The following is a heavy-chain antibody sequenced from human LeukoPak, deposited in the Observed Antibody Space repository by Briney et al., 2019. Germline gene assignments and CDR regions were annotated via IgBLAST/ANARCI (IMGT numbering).Heavy chain of an antibody. D-gene: IGHD3-3*01. CDR2: ISYDGRQN. J-gene: IGHJ3*02. Sequence: GGSLRLSCAASGFTFSTYAMNWVRQAPGKGLEWVAVISYDGRQNYYADSVKGRFTISRDNSKNTLYLQMNSLRAEDTAVYYCAKDSGRITIFGVVIPRGDAFDIWGQGTMVTVSS. CDR1: GFTFSTYA. CDR3: AKDSGRITIFGVVIPRGDAFDI. V-gene: IGHV3-30*04.